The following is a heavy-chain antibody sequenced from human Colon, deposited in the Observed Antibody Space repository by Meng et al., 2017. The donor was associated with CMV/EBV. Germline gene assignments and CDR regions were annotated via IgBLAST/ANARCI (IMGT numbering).Heavy chain of an antibody. CDR1: GYTFTANH. CDR3: VRESWYFDF. J-gene: IGHJ4*02. V-gene: IGHV1-2*02. CDR2: IYPQDGGT. Sequence: QVQLVHAGTEVKKPAASVKFSCKTSGYTFTANHLHWVRQAPGQGLEWMVWIYPQDGGTYFARKFQDRVTLTRDTSITTAYMELSGLTSDDTAIYYCVRESWYFDFWGEGTLVTVSS. D-gene: IGHD6-13*01.